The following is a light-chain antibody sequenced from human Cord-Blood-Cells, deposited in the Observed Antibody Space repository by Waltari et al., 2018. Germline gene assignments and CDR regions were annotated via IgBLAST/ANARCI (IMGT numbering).Light chain of an antibody. CDR2: GAS. CDR1: QSVSSSY. V-gene: IGKV3-20*01. J-gene: IGKJ2*01. CDR3: QQYGSPRGYT. Sequence: EIVLTQSPGTLSLSPGERATLSCRASQSVSSSYLAWYQQKPGQAPRLLIYGASSGATGIPDRFSGSGSGTDFTLTISRLEPEDFAVYYCQQYGSPRGYTFGQGTKLEIK.